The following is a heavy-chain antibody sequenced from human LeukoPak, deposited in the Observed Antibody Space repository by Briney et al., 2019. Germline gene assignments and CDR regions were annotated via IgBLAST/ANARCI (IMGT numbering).Heavy chain of an antibody. J-gene: IGHJ4*02. Sequence: GGSLRLSCAASGFTFSSYSMNWVRQAPGKGLEWVSYISSSSSTIYYADSVKGRFTISRDNAKNSLYLQMNSLRAEDTAVYYCARGAWRGYDFWSGQIDYWGQGTLVTVSP. CDR3: ARGAWRGYDFWSGQIDY. D-gene: IGHD3-3*01. CDR1: GFTFSSYS. V-gene: IGHV3-48*01. CDR2: ISSSSSTI.